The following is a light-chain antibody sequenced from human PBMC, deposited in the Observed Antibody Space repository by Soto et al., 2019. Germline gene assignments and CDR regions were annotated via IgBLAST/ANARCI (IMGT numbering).Light chain of an antibody. CDR1: QSISSY. Sequence: DIQMTQSPSSLSASVGDRVTITCRASQSISSYLNWYQQKPGKAPKPLIYAASSLQSGVPSRFSGRGYGIDFTPTISSLQPEDFATYYCQQSYSNLWTFGQGTKVEIK. CDR2: AAS. J-gene: IGKJ1*01. CDR3: QQSYSNLWT. V-gene: IGKV1-39*01.